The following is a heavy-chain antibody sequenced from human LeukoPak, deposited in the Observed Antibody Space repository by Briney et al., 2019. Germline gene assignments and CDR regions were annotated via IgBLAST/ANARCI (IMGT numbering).Heavy chain of an antibody. CDR3: ARSSTWLSYGMDV. Sequence: GGSLRLSCTASGFTFSDHAMHWVRQAPGKGLEWVANIKQDGSEKYYVYSVKGRFTISRDNAKNSLYLQMNGLRAEDTAVYYCARSSTWLSYGMDVWGQGTTVTVSS. D-gene: IGHD6-19*01. CDR2: IKQDGSEK. J-gene: IGHJ6*02. CDR1: GFTFSDHA. V-gene: IGHV3-7*01.